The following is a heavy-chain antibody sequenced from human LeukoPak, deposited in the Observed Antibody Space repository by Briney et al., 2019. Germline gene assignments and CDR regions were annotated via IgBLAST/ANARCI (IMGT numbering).Heavy chain of an antibody. J-gene: IGHJ4*02. CDR3: ARRRNGDTKGLEY. D-gene: IGHD5-24*01. CDR2: ISGGAGTT. Sequence: PWGSPRDSRAASGFSFNTFAMNWVRQAPGKGLEWVSTISGGAGTTYYADSVKGRFTIARDNSKYTLYLQMNSLRAEDTAVYYCARRRNGDTKGLEYCGQGTLLTVSS. V-gene: IGHV3-23*01. CDR1: GFSFNTFA.